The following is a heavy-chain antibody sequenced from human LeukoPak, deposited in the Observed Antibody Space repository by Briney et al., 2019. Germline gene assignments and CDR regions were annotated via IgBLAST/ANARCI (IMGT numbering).Heavy chain of an antibody. Sequence: ASVKVSCKASGYTFTSYDINWVRQATGQGLEWMGWMNPNSGNTGYAQKFQGRVTMTRNTSISTAYMELSSLRSEDTAVYYCARDNGGTAMAYYYYYYMDVWGKGATVTISS. V-gene: IGHV1-8*01. D-gene: IGHD5-18*01. J-gene: IGHJ6*03. CDR2: MNPNSGNT. CDR3: ARDNGGTAMAYYYYYYMDV. CDR1: GYTFTSYD.